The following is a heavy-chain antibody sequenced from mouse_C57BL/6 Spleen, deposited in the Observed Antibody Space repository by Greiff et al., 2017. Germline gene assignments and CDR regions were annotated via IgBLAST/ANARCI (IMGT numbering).Heavy chain of an antibody. CDR3: TRDGSSSGIDY. CDR1: GYTFTSYD. V-gene: IGHV1-85*01. CDR2: IYPRGGST. J-gene: IGHJ2*01. Sequence: VKLMESGPELVKPGASVKLSCKASGYTFTSYDINWVKQRPGQGLEWIGCIYPRGGSTKYNEKFKGKATLTVDTSSSTAYMELHSLTSEDSAVYFCTRDGSSSGIDYWGQGTTLTVSS. D-gene: IGHD1-1*01.